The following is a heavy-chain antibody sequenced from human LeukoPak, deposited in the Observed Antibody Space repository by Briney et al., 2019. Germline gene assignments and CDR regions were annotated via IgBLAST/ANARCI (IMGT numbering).Heavy chain of an antibody. CDR3: AASYGSGGPFDY. Sequence: SETLSLTRIVSRGSISSYYWSWIRQPPGKGLEWIGYIYYSGSTNYNPSLKSRVTISVDTSKNQFSLKLSSVTAADTAVYYCAASYGSGGPFDYWGQGTLVTVSS. CDR2: IYYSGST. CDR1: RGSISSYY. D-gene: IGHD3-10*01. J-gene: IGHJ4*02. V-gene: IGHV4-59*08.